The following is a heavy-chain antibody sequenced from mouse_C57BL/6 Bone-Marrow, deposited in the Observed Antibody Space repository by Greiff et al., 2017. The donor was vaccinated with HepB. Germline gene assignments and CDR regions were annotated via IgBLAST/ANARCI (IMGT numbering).Heavy chain of an antibody. CDR1: GYTFTSYG. V-gene: IGHV1-81*01. J-gene: IGHJ3*01. D-gene: IGHD1-1*01. CDR2: IYPRSGNT. CDR3: ARPGDYGSFAY. Sequence: QVQLKQSGAELARPGASVKLSCKASGYTFTSYGISWVKQRTGQGLEWIGEIYPRSGNTYYNEKFKGKATLTADKSSSTAYMELRSLTSEDSAVYFCARPGDYGSFAYWGQGTLVTVSA.